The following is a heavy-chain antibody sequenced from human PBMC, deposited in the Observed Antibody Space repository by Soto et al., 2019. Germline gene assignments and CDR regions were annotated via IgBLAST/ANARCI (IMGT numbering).Heavy chain of an antibody. V-gene: IGHV3-74*01. CDR3: ARETSSKPDIDY. J-gene: IGHJ4*01. CDR1: GFTISNYW. Sequence: PGGSLRLSCAASGFTISNYWMHWVRQAPGKGLVWVSRINSDEGSSTSYADSVKGRFTISRDNAKNTLYLQMNSLRAEDTAVYYCARETSSKPDIDYWGQEPWSPSPQ. CDR2: INSDEGSST. D-gene: IGHD4-4*01.